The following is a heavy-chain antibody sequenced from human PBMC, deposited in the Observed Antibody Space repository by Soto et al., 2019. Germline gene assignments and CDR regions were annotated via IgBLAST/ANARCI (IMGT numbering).Heavy chain of an antibody. J-gene: IGHJ4*01. V-gene: IGHV3-23*01. CDR2: LSGSGSGS. Sequence: DVQLLESGGALVQLGGSLRLSCAASGFTFSRYAMNWVRQAPGKGLEWVSTLSGSGSGSYYPDSLRGRFTISRDNSKNTRYLQMTNLSAEDTAVYYCAKAPISLDGSGYYFASFDYWGHGTRVTVSS. CDR1: GFTFSRYA. CDR3: AKAPISLDGSGYYFASFDY. D-gene: IGHD3-22*01.